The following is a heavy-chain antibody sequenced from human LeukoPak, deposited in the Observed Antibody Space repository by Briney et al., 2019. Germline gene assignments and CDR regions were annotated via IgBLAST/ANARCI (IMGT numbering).Heavy chain of an antibody. V-gene: IGHV3-48*04. CDR3: AKGYSYGRSWFDP. J-gene: IGHJ5*02. CDR1: GFSFNTYT. Sequence: PGGSLRLSCAASGFSFNTYTMRWVRQAPGKGLDWVSYISNSSSTIYYADSVKGRFTISRDNARNSLYLQMNSLRAEDTAVYYCAKGYSYGRSWFDPWGQGTLVTVSS. D-gene: IGHD5-18*01. CDR2: ISNSSSTI.